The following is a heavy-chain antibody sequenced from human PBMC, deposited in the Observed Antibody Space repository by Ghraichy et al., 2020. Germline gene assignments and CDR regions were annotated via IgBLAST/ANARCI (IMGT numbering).Heavy chain of an antibody. V-gene: IGHV4-34*01. CDR3: ARGPEAARPGYYYYYYMDG. D-gene: IGHD6-6*01. J-gene: IGHJ6*03. CDR1: GGSFSGYY. CDR2: INHSGST. Sequence: SETLSLTCAVYGGSFSGYYWSWIRQPPGKGLEWIGEINHSGSTNYNPSLKSRVTISVDTSKNQFSLKLSSVTAADTAVYYCARGPEAARPGYYYYYYMDGGGKGTTVTVYS.